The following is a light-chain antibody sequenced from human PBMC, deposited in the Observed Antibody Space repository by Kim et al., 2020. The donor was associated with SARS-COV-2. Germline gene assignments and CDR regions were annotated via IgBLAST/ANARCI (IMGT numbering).Light chain of an antibody. Sequence: KTVNISCTRSSGSIASNYVQWYQQRPGSTPTTVIYEDNQRPSGVPDRFSGSIDSSSNSASLTISGLKTEDEADYYCQSYDSSNHRVFGGGTQLTVL. CDR1: SGSIASNY. V-gene: IGLV6-57*01. CDR2: EDN. CDR3: QSYDSSNHRV. J-gene: IGLJ3*02.